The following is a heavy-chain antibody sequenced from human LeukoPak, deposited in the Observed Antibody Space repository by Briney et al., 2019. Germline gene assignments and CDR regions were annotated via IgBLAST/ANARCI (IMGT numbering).Heavy chain of an antibody. Sequence: SETLSLTCGVSGYSISSGYQWAWIRQSPGKGLEWIGSIYHSGSAHYNPSLKSRVTISVETSKNQFSLNMYSVTAADAAVYYCARDPRWLTPDCTSTSCYENYFDPWGQGTLVTVSS. CDR1: GYSISSGYQ. D-gene: IGHD2-2*01. CDR3: ARDPRWLTPDCTSTSCYENYFDP. V-gene: IGHV4-38-2*02. CDR2: IYHSGSA. J-gene: IGHJ5*02.